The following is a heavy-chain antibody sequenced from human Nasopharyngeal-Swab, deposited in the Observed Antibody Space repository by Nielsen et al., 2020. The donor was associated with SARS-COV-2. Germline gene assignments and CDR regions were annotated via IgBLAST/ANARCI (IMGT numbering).Heavy chain of an antibody. CDR3: ARVMFGESHPYFDY. J-gene: IGHJ4*02. Sequence: GSLRLSCAAGALTFSSYWMHWARQAPGKGLVWVSRINSDGSSTSYADSVKGRFTISRDNAKNTLYLQMNSLRAEDTAVYYCARVMFGESHPYFDYWGQGTLVTVSS. CDR1: ALTFSSYW. CDR2: INSDGSST. D-gene: IGHD3-10*02. V-gene: IGHV3-74*01.